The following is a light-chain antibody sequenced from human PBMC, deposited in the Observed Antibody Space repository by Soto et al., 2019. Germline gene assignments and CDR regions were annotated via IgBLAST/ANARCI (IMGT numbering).Light chain of an antibody. V-gene: IGKV1-39*01. Sequence: DIQMTHSPSPLSASVGDRVTIACRASQTISTYLNWYQQKPGKAPKLLLYGASSLQSGVPSRFSGSGSGTDFTLTISRLEPEDFAVYYCQQYGSSLSITLGQGTRLEIK. CDR3: QQYGSSLSIT. CDR2: GAS. J-gene: IGKJ5*01. CDR1: QTISTY.